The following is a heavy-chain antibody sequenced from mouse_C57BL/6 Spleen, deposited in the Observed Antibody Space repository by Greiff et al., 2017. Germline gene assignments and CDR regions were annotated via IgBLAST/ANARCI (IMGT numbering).Heavy chain of an antibody. CDR3: ARLHYDGYYTYYFDY. Sequence: EVQVVESGGGLVQPGGSLKLSCAASGFTFSDYYMYWVRQTPEKRLEWVAYISNGGGSTYYPDTVKGRFTISRDNAKNTLYLQMSRLKSEDTAMYYCARLHYDGYYTYYFDYWGQGTTLTVSS. CDR1: GFTFSDYY. V-gene: IGHV5-12*01. CDR2: ISNGGGST. D-gene: IGHD2-3*01. J-gene: IGHJ2*01.